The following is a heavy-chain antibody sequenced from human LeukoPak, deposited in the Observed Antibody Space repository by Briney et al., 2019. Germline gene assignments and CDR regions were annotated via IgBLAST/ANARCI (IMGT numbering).Heavy chain of an antibody. J-gene: IGHJ3*02. Sequence: GASVKVSCKASGGTFSSYAISWVRQAPGQGLEWMGGIIPIFGTANYAQKFQGRVTITTDESTSTAYMELSSLRSEDTAVYYCASCVVVPADPVPGAFDIWGQGTMVTVSS. CDR1: GGTFSSYA. D-gene: IGHD2-2*01. CDR2: IIPIFGTA. V-gene: IGHV1-69*05. CDR3: ASCVVVPADPVPGAFDI.